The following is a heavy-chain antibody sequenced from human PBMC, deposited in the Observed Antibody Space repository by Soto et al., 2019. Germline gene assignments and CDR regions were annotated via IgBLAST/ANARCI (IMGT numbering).Heavy chain of an antibody. CDR3: ARDSSAGTLPDY. Sequence: QVQLVESGGGVVQPGRSLRLSCAASGFTFSSYGMHWVRQAPGKGLEWVAVIWYDGSNKYYADSVKGRFTISRDNSKNTLYLQMNSLRAEDTAVYYCARDSSAGTLPDYWGQGTLVTVSS. V-gene: IGHV3-33*01. CDR1: GFTFSSYG. D-gene: IGHD2-15*01. CDR2: IWYDGSNK. J-gene: IGHJ4*02.